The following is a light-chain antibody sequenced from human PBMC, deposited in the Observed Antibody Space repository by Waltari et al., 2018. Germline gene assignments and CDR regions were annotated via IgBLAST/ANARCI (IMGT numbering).Light chain of an antibody. Sequence: DIQMTQSPSTLSASVGDRVTLTCRASQSISSWLAWYQQKPGKAPKLLLYKASSLESGVPSRFSGSGSGTEFTLTISSLQPDDFATYYCQQYNSYPWTFGQGTKVEIK. CDR2: KAS. CDR1: QSISSW. CDR3: QQYNSYPWT. V-gene: IGKV1-5*03. J-gene: IGKJ1*01.